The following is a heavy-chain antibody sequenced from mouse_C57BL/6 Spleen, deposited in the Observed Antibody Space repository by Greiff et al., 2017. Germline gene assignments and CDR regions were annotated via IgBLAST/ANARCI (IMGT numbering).Heavy chain of an antibody. CDR3: ARAGVARAMDY. D-gene: IGHD1-1*01. V-gene: IGHV3-6*01. CDR2: ISYDGSN. J-gene: IGHJ4*01. CDR1: GYSITSGYY. Sequence: EVQLQESGPGLVKPSQSLSLTCSVTGYSITSGYYWNWIRQFPGNKLEWMGYISYDGSNNYNPSLKNRISITRDTSKNQFFLKFNSVTTEDTATYYCARAGVARAMDYWGQGTSVTVSS.